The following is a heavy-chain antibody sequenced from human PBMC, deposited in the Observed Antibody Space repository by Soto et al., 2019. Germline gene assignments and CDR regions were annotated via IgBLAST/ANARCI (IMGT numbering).Heavy chain of an antibody. D-gene: IGHD3-10*01. CDR3: ARLPEMVANRVGGDVFDI. CDR2: GST. Sequence: GSTLYNPSLKRRVSISVETSRKQFSLKLTSVTAADTAVYYCARLPEMVANRVGGDVFDIWGHGTMVTVSS. V-gene: IGHV4-39*01. J-gene: IGHJ3*02.